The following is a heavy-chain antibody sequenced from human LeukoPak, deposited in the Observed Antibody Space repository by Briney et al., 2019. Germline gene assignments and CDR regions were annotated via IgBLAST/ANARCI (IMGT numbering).Heavy chain of an antibody. CDR3: AREVWRDYYDSSGDFDY. CDR1: GFTFSSYS. J-gene: IGHJ4*02. V-gene: IGHV3-21*01. CDR2: ITSSSSYI. D-gene: IGHD3-22*01. Sequence: GGSLRLSCAASGFTFSSYSMNWVRQAPGKGLQWVSSITSSSSYIYYEDSVKGRFTISRDNAKSSLYLQMNSLRAEDTAVYYCAREVWRDYYDSSGDFDYWGQRTLVTVSS.